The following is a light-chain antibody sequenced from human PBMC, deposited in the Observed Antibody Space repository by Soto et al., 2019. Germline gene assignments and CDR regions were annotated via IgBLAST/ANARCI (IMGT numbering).Light chain of an antibody. CDR2: DAS. CDR1: QTINNW. V-gene: IGKV1-5*01. Sequence: DIQMTQSPPTLSASVGDRVTITCRASQTINNWLAWYQQKPGKAPNLLIYDASSLQTGVPSRFSGSGSGTEFTLTISSLQPDDFATYYCQQYISYSYTFGQGTKLEI. J-gene: IGKJ2*01. CDR3: QQYISYSYT.